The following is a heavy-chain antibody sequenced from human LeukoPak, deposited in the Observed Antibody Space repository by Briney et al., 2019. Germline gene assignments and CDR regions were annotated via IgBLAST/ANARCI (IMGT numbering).Heavy chain of an antibody. D-gene: IGHD3-3*01. CDR3: AKGASDYDFWSGYYISDAFDI. CDR2: ISGSGGST. J-gene: IGHJ3*02. V-gene: IGHV3-23*01. CDR1: GSTFSSYA. Sequence: GGSLRLSCAASGSTFSSYAMSWVRQAPGKGLEWVSAISGSGGSTYYADSVKGRFTISRDNSKNTLYLQMNSLRAEDTAVYYCAKGASDYDFWSGYYISDAFDIWGQGTMVTVSS.